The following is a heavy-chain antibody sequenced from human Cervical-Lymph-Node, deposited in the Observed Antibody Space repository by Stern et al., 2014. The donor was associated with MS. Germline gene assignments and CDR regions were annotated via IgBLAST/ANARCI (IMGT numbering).Heavy chain of an antibody. CDR3: ATEILVCGGDCYSYYFDY. Sequence: QVQLLQPGAEVKKPGASVKVSCKVSGYTLTELSMHWVRQAPGKGLEWMGGFDPEDGETIYAQKFQGRVTMTEDTSTDTAYMELSSLRSEDTAVYYCATEILVCGGDCYSYYFDYWGQGTLVTISS. CDR1: GYTLTELS. D-gene: IGHD2-21*02. CDR2: FDPEDGET. V-gene: IGHV1-24*01. J-gene: IGHJ4*02.